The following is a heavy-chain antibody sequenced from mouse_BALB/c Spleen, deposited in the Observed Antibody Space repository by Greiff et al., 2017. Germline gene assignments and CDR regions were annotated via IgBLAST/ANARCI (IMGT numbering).Heavy chain of an antibody. CDR3: ARDTDGYYGWFAY. D-gene: IGHD2-3*01. Sequence: VKLVESGPGLVAPSQSLSITCTVSGFSLTSYGVHWVRQPPGKGLEWLGVIWAGGSTNYNSALMSRLSISKDNSKSQVFLKMNSLQTDDTAMYYCARDTDGYYGWFAYWGQGTLVTVSA. CDR1: GFSLTSYG. J-gene: IGHJ3*01. CDR2: IWAGGST. V-gene: IGHV2-9*02.